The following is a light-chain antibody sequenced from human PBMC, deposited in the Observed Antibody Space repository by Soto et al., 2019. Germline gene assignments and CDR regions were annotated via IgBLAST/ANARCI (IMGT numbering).Light chain of an antibody. Sequence: DIQLTQSPSFLSASVGDRVTITWRASQGISTYLAWYQQKSGKAPKLLIYVASTLQSGVPSRFSGSGSGTEFTVTISSLQPEDLAIYYCQQLYSYPYTFGQGTKLEI. CDR2: VAS. J-gene: IGKJ2*01. V-gene: IGKV1-9*01. CDR3: QQLYSYPYT. CDR1: QGISTY.